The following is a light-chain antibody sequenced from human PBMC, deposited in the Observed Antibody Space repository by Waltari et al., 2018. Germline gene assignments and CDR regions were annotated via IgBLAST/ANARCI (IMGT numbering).Light chain of an antibody. CDR2: DVS. Sequence: QSALTQPASVSGSPGQSITISCTGTSSDVGGYNYVSWYQQHPGKAPKLMILDVSNRASGVSHRFSGSKSGNTASLTISGLQAEDEADYYCSSYTSSSTGVFGGGTKLTVL. CDR3: SSYTSSSTGV. J-gene: IGLJ2*01. V-gene: IGLV2-14*01. CDR1: SSDVGGYNY.